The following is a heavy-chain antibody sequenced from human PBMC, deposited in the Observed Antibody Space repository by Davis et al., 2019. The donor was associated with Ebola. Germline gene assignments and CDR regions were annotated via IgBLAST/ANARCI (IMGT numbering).Heavy chain of an antibody. Sequence: GESLKISCAASGFSVSSYYMTWVRQAPGKGLEWVSIIYSGGSTNYGDSVRGRFTISRDNSKNTLFLQMNSLRAEDTAVYYCATLLLEGAFYFDYWGQGALVTVSS. CDR3: ATLLLEGAFYFDY. CDR1: GFSVSSYY. CDR2: IYSGGST. J-gene: IGHJ4*02. D-gene: IGHD3-16*01. V-gene: IGHV3-66*01.